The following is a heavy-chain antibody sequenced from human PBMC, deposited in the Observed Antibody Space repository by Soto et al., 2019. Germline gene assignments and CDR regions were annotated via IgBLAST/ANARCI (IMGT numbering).Heavy chain of an antibody. V-gene: IGHV4-59*01. CDR1: GGSISSYY. CDR3: ARGGEAYGDYVYFQH. D-gene: IGHD4-17*01. CDR2: IYYSGST. Sequence: SETLSLTCTVSGGSISSYYWSWIRQPPGKGLEWIGYIYYSGSTNYNPSLKSRVTISVDTSKNQFSLKLSSVTAADTAVYYCARGGEAYGDYVYFQHWGQGTLVTVSS. J-gene: IGHJ1*01.